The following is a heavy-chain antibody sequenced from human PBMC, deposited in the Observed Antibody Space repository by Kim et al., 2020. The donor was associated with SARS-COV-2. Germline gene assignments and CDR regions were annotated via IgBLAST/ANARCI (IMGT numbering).Heavy chain of an antibody. J-gene: IGHJ5*02. D-gene: IGHD3-10*01. CDR2: IYYSGST. Sequence: SETLSLTCTVSGCCISSSSYYWGWIRPPLGKGLEWTGGIYYSGSTYYTPTLKSRVTISVVTSKNQFSLKLSSVTASDTAVYYCARFWFGGSWFDP. V-gene: IGHV4-39*01. CDR1: GCCISSSSYY. CDR3: ARFWFGGSWFDP.